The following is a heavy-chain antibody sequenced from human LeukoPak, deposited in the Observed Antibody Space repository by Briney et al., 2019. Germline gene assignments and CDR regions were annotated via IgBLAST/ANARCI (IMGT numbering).Heavy chain of an antibody. V-gene: IGHV3-30-3*01. CDR2: ISYDGSNK. J-gene: IGHJ4*02. Sequence: GGSLRLSCAASGFTFSSYAMHWVRQAPGKGLEWVAVISYDGSNKYYADSVKSRFTISRDNSKNTLYLQMNSLRAEDTAVYYCARDNYYDSSGYYHYWGQGTLVTVSS. CDR1: GFTFSSYA. CDR3: ARDNYYDSSGYYHY. D-gene: IGHD3-22*01.